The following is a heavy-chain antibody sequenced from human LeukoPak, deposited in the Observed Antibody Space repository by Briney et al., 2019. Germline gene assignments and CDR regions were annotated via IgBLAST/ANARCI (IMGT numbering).Heavy chain of an antibody. CDR3: ARVTAARGRFDY. J-gene: IGHJ4*02. D-gene: IGHD6-6*01. CDR2: ISAYNGNT. CDR1: GYTFTSYG. Sequence: ASVKVSCKASGYTFTSYGISWVRQAPGQGLEWMGWISAYNGNTNYAQKLQGRVTMTTDTSTSTACMELRSLRSDDTAVYYCARVTAARGRFDYWGQGTLVTVSS. V-gene: IGHV1-18*01.